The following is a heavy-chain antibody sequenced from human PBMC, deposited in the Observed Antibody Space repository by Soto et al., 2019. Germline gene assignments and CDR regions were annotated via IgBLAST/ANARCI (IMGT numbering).Heavy chain of an antibody. J-gene: IGHJ5*02. CDR3: ARGPAWDFGRFDP. Sequence: GGSLRLSCAASGFTFSSYGMHWVRQAPGKGLEWVAVIWYDGSNKYYADSGKGRFTISRDNSKNTLYLQMNSLRAEDTAVYYCARGPAWDFGRFDPWGQGTLVTVSS. CDR2: IWYDGSNK. D-gene: IGHD3-3*01. CDR1: GFTFSSYG. V-gene: IGHV3-33*01.